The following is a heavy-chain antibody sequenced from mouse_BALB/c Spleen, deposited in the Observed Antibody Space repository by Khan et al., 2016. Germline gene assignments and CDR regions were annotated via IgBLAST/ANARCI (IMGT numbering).Heavy chain of an antibody. CDR2: LYPYNGGT. V-gene: IGHV1S29*02. CDR3: AGSNDWYFDV. Sequence: VQLQQPGPDLVKPGASVKISCKASGYTFTDFNMHWVKQSHGKSLEWIGYLYPYNGGTGYNQKFKNKATLTVDNSSSTASMELRSRTSEDSAVFYCAGSNDWYFDVWGAGTRVTVTS. CDR1: GYTFTDFN. J-gene: IGHJ1*01.